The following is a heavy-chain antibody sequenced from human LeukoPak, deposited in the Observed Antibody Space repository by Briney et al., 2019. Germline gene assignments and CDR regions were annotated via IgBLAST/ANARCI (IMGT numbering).Heavy chain of an antibody. J-gene: IGHJ4*02. D-gene: IGHD2-15*01. V-gene: IGHV3-74*01. CDR3: ARAPRGGNFDY. CDR2: INTDGSST. CDR1: GFTFSSYW. Sequence: GGSLRLSCAASGFTFSSYWMHWVRQAPGKGLVWVSRINTDGSSTSYADSVKGRFTISRDNAKNTLYLQMNSLRAEDTAVYYCARAPRGGNFDYWGQGTLVTVSS.